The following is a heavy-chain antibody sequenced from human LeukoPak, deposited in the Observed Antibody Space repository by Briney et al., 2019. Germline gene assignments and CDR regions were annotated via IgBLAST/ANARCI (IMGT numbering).Heavy chain of an antibody. CDR2: ISRDGTIT. D-gene: IGHD3-16*02. Sequence: PGGSLRLSCAGAGFVFSAFRMIWLRQTPGKGLEWIAYISRDGTITHYGDSVRGRFTISRDDAKSSLFLRMDNLRVDDTATYYCAKEKGAGGGYPVLDSWGRGILVTVSS. CDR1: GFVFSAFR. J-gene: IGHJ5*01. CDR3: AKEKGAGGGYPVLDS. V-gene: IGHV3-48*01.